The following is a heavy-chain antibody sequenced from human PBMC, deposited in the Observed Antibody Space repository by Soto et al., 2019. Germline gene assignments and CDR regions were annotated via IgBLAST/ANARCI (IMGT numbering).Heavy chain of an antibody. J-gene: IGHJ4*02. Sequence: EVQLLESGGGVVQPGGSLRLSCAASGFSFSNYAMSWVRQAPGKGLGWVSGISGSGGSTYYADSVKGRFTISRDNSKNTLYVQMNSLRAEDTAVYYCAKLSGPAGAGYWFHFWGQGTLVTVSS. CDR2: ISGSGGST. CDR3: AKLSGPAGAGYWFHF. V-gene: IGHV3-23*01. D-gene: IGHD3-9*01. CDR1: GFSFSNYA.